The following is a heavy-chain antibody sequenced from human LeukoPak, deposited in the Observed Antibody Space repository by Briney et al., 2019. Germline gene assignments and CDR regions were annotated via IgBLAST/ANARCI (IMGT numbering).Heavy chain of an antibody. CDR2: IYYSGSA. V-gene: IGHV4-59*01. J-gene: IGHJ4*02. Sequence: SETLSLTCTVSGGSISSYYWSWIRQPPGKGLEWIGYIYYSGSANYNPSLKSRVTISVDTSKNQFSLKLSSVTAADTAVYYCARGRTDFDYWGQGTLVTVSS. CDR3: ARGRTDFDY. CDR1: GGSISSYY.